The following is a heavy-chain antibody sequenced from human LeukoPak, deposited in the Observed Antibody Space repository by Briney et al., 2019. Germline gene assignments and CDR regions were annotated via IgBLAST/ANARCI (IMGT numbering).Heavy chain of an antibody. J-gene: IGHJ5*02. D-gene: IGHD3-10*01. CDR3: ARHVNPSITMVRGVILWFDH. V-gene: IGHV4-39*01. Sequence: KASETLSLTCTVSGGSTSSSSYYWGWTRQPPGKGLEWIGSIYYSGNTFYNPSLKSRVTISVDTSKNHFSLRLSSVTAADTAVYYCARHVNPSITMVRGVILWFDHWGQGTLVTVSS. CDR1: GGSTSSSSYY. CDR2: IYYSGNT.